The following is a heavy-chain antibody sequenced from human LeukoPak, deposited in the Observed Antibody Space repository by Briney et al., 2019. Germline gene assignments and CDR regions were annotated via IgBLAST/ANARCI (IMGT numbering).Heavy chain of an antibody. CDR3: AKGQNYYDSSAFDY. J-gene: IGHJ4*02. CDR2: ISNNGGYT. D-gene: IGHD3-22*01. V-gene: IGHV3-23*01. Sequence: GGSLRLSCAASGFTFSSSAMSWVRQAPGKGLEWVSAISNNGGYTYYADSVQGRFTISRDNSKSTLCLQMNSLRAEDTAVYYCAKGQNYYDSSAFDYWGQGTLVTVSS. CDR1: GFTFSSSA.